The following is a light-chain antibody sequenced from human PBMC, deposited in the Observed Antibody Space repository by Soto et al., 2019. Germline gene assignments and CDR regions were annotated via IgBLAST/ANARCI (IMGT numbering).Light chain of an antibody. Sequence: QSVLTQPASVSGSPGQSITISCTGTEVGAHRFVSWYPQVPGTAPKLLIYEVIKRPSGISPRFSGSKAGNTASLTISGLQADDEADYFCSTYTSASTSFGGGTKLTVL. CDR1: EVGAHRF. CDR3: STYTSASTS. J-gene: IGLJ2*01. V-gene: IGLV2-14*01. CDR2: EVI.